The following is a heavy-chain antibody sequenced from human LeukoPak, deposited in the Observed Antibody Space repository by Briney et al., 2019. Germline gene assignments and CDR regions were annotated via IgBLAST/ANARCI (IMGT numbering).Heavy chain of an antibody. J-gene: IGHJ5*02. CDR2: IYWDDDK. D-gene: IGHD1-1*01. CDR3: AHRTMTTITGTTFDP. Sequence: SGPTLVKPTQTLTLTCSLSGFSVNSSGVGVGWIRQPPGKALEWLALIYWDDDKRCSPSLESRLTITRDTSRNQVVLKMTNMDPVDTGTYFCAHRTMTTITGTTFDPWGQGILVTVSS. CDR1: GFSVNSSGVG. V-gene: IGHV2-5*02.